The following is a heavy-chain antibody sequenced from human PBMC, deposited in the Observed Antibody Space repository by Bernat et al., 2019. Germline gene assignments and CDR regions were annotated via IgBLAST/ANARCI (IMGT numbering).Heavy chain of an antibody. J-gene: IGHJ4*02. CDR3: ARRGDWLLLDY. CDR1: GYSFTNYW. D-gene: IGHD3-9*01. CDR2: IYPGYSDT. V-gene: IGHV5-51*03. Sequence: EVQLVQSGAEVKKPGESLKISCKGSGYSFTNYWIGWVRQMPGKGLEWMGIIYPGYSDTRYSPSFQGQVTISAEKTISTAYLQGCSLKASDTAVYYFARRGDWLLLDYWGQGTLVTVSS.